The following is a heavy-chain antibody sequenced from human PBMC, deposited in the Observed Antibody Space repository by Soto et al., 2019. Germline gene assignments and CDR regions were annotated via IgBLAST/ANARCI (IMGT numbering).Heavy chain of an antibody. CDR1: GFTFSSYW. CDR3: AGGTGWVIGF. J-gene: IGHJ4*02. CDR2: IKQDGSEK. Sequence: EVQLMESGGGLVQPGGSLRLSCAGSGFTFSSYWMNWVRQAPGKGLEWVANIKQDGSEKYYVDSVKGRFSISRDNAQNSMYLQMNSLRAEDTAVYYCAGGTGWVIGFWGQGTLVTVSS. D-gene: IGHD6-19*01. V-gene: IGHV3-7*04.